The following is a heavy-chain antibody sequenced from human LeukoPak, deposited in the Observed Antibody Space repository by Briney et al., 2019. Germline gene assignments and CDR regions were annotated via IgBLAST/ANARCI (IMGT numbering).Heavy chain of an antibody. CDR2: IYYSGST. CDR1: GDSMNNYD. CDR3: ARPRAQWLGNDGFDM. V-gene: IGHV4-59*08. D-gene: IGHD6-19*01. J-gene: IGHJ3*02. Sequence: SETLSLTCTVSGDSMNNYDWTWIRQPPGKGLEWIGYIYYSGSTNYNPSLKRRVTISIDTSKNQFTLKLSSVTAADTAVYYCARPRAQWLGNDGFDMWGQGTLVTVSS.